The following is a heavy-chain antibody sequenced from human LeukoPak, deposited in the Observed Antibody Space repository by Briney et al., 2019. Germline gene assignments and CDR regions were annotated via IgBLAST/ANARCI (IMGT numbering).Heavy chain of an antibody. J-gene: IGHJ4*02. CDR3: ANNFDY. Sequence: PGRSLRLSCAAPGFTFSNYGMHWVRQAPGKGLEWVAVIWHDGSNKYYADSVKGRFTISRDNSKNTLYLEMNSLRAEDTAVYYFANNFDYWGQGTLVTVSS. CDR1: GFTFSNYG. V-gene: IGHV3-33*06. CDR2: IWHDGSNK.